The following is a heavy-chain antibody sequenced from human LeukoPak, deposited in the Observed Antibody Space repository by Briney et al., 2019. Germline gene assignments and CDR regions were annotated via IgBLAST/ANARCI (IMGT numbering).Heavy chain of an antibody. V-gene: IGHV4-59*13. J-gene: IGHJ3*02. D-gene: IGHD3-16*01. CDR3: ARELGLNAFDI. CDR2: TYHCGST. CDR1: GGPINSLY. Sequence: SSETLSLTCTVSGGPINSLYWSWIRQPPGKGLDWIGYTYHCGSTNYSPSLTRRAALSIDESNNDFSLTLTSVTAADTAVYYCARELGLNAFDIWGQGTMVVVSS.